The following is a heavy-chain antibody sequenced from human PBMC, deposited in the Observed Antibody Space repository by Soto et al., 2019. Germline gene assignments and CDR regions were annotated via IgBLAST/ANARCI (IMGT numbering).Heavy chain of an antibody. V-gene: IGHV4-59*12. J-gene: IGHJ4*02. Sequence: QVVLQESGPGLVKPSETLSLTCSVSGRSITSYYWSWVRQPPGKGLEGIGYIYDNGITSQNPSLKSRVTMSADTSQNQCSLKLTSVTGADTAVYYCARTYDSNGYANEFDSWGQGILVTVTS. CDR3: ARTYDSNGYANEFDS. CDR2: IYDNGIT. CDR1: GRSITSYY. D-gene: IGHD3-22*01.